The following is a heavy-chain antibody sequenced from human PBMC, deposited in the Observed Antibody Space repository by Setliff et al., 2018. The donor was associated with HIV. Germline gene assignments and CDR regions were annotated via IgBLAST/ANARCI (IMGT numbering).Heavy chain of an antibody. D-gene: IGHD3-16*01. CDR2: IKQDESEM. Sequence: GESLKISCAASGFIFSKSCMSWVRQAPGKGLGWVATIKQDESEMQYVDSVKGRVTNSRDNSKNNLFLQLNALRPEDTAVYYCARAGPLMITFGGPPDYWGQGTLVTVSS. J-gene: IGHJ4*02. CDR1: GFIFSKSC. V-gene: IGHV3-7*01. CDR3: ARAGPLMITFGGPPDY.